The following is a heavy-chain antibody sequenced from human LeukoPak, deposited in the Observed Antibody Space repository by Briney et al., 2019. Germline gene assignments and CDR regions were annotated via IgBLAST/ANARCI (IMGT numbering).Heavy chain of an antibody. V-gene: IGHV3-20*04. CDR1: GFTFDNYG. CDR3: ARGSGSGWDDYYYYMDV. Sequence: GGSLRLSCAASGFTFDNYGMSWVRQAPGKGLEWVSGINWNGGSTGYADSVKGRFTISRDNAKNSLYLQMNSLRAEDTALYYCARGSGSGWDDYYYYMDVWGKGTTVTVSS. J-gene: IGHJ6*03. D-gene: IGHD6-19*01. CDR2: INWNGGST.